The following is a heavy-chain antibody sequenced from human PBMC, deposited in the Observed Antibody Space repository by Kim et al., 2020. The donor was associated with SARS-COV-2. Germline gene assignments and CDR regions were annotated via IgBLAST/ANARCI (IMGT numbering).Heavy chain of an antibody. CDR2: INGDGGLT. J-gene: IGHJ4*02. V-gene: IGHV3-23*01. CDR1: GFTFSSFA. CDR3: AKVFQYGSGDMPNYFDY. D-gene: IGHD3-10*01. Sequence: GGSLRLSCAASGFTFSSFAMTWVRQLPGKGLEWVSVINGDGGLTFYADSVKGRFTIPRDNSKNTLYLQMNSLRADDTAVYYCAKVFQYGSGDMPNYFDYWGQGTPVTVSS.